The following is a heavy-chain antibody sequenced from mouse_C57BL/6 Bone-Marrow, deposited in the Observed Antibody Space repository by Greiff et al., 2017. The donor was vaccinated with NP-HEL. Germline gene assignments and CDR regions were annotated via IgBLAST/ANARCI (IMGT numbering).Heavy chain of an antibody. CDR3: ALYYDYDGEDWYFDV. CDR2: IFPGSGST. CDR1: GYTFTDYY. V-gene: IGHV1-75*01. D-gene: IGHD2-4*01. J-gene: IGHJ1*03. Sequence: VQLQQSGPELVKPGASVKISCTASGYTFTDYYINWVKQRPGQGLEWIGWIFPGSGSTYYNEKFKGKATLTVDKSSSTAYMLLSSLTSEDSAVYFCALYYDYDGEDWYFDVWGTGTTVTVSS.